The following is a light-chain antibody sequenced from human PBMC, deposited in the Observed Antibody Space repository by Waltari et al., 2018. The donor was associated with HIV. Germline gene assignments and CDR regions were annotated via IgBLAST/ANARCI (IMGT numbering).Light chain of an antibody. CDR2: DVT. V-gene: IGLV2-14*01. J-gene: IGLJ1*01. CDR1: SSDVGSYKS. CDR3: NSYVAGDTRI. Sequence: QSALTQPASVSGSPGQSITITCTGTSSDVGSYKSVSWYQQHPEKAPKLIIYDVTHRPSGVSNRFSGSKSGNTASLTISGLQADDEADYFCNSYVAGDTRIFGPGTKVTVL.